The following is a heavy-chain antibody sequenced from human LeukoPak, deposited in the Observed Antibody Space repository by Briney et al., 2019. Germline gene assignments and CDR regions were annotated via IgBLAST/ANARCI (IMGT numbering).Heavy chain of an antibody. CDR1: GFTFSTYV. V-gene: IGHV3-64*01. CDR2: ISSSGGHT. Sequence: GGSLRLSCAASGFTFSTYVLHWVRQAPGKGLEYVSAISSSGGHTYYANSVRGRFTISRDNSKNTLYLEMGCLRAEDTAVYYCARVGGNDAFDIWGQGTMVTVSS. CDR3: ARVGGNDAFDI. D-gene: IGHD1-26*01. J-gene: IGHJ3*02.